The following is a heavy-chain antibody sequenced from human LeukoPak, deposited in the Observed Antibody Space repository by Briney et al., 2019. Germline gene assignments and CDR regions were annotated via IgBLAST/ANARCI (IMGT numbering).Heavy chain of an antibody. CDR2: ISGSGGST. CDR3: AKKNYQPLSPPWDN. V-gene: IGHV3-23*01. D-gene: IGHD2-2*01. J-gene: IGHJ4*02. Sequence: PGGPLRLSCAASGFTLSSYAMSWVPEAPGKGLEGFSAISGSGGSTYYADPVKGRFTISRDNSKNTLYLQRSSLRADDTAVYYCAKKNYQPLSPPWDNWGQGTLVTVSS. CDR1: GFTLSSYA.